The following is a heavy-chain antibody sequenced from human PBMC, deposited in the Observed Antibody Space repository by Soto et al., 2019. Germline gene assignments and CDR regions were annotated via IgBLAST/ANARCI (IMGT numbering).Heavy chain of an antibody. CDR1: EGTCNSYA. J-gene: IGHJ4*02. V-gene: IGHV1-69*01. CDR3: ASGASRWYPYFFES. Sequence: QAQVVQSGAEVRKPGSSVKLSCKASEGTCNSYAIAWVRQAPGQGLEWMGGIIPYYNTLNYAQKFQDRVTFTADDSTNTVYMELSSLRSDDTAVYFCASGASRWYPYFFESWAQGTLVTVSS. D-gene: IGHD6-13*01. CDR2: IIPYYNTL.